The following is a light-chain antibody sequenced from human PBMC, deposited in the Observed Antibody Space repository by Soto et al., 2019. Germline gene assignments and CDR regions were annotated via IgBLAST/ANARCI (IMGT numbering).Light chain of an antibody. CDR3: QQYNSYSWT. CDR1: QSIRTL. V-gene: IGKV1-5*01. Sequence: DVQMTQSPSSLSASVGDRVTTTCRANQSIRTLLNWYQQKPGKAPQLLIYDASSLESGVPSRFSGSGSGTEFTLTISSLQPDDFATYYCQQYNSYSWTFGQGTKVDIK. CDR2: DAS. J-gene: IGKJ1*01.